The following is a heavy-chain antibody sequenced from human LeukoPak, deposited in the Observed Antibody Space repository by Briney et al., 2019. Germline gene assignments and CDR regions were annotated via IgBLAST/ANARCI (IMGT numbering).Heavy chain of an antibody. CDR2: IYYSGST. V-gene: IGHV4-39*01. Sequence: MSSETLSLTCTVSGGSISSSYYWGWIRQPPGKGLEWIGSIYYSGSTYYNPSLKSRVTISVDTSKNQFSLKLSSVTAADTAVYYCARLRGYSYGPDDYWGQGTLVTVSS. CDR3: ARLRGYSYGPDDY. J-gene: IGHJ4*02. D-gene: IGHD5-18*01. CDR1: GGSISSSYY.